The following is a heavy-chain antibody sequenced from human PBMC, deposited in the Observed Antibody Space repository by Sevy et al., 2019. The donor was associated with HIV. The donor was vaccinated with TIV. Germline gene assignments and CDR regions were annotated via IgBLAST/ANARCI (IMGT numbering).Heavy chain of an antibody. J-gene: IGHJ4*02. CDR1: GFTLSSYD. V-gene: IGHV3-13*01. CDR3: ASATWNDRAFDF. CDR2: IGTVGNT. D-gene: IGHD1-1*01. Sequence: GGSLRLSCAASGFTLSSYDMHWVRQSTGKGLEWVSAIGTVGNTFYADSVRGRFIISRENAKSSLYLQMNSLRAGDTAVYYCASATWNDRAFDFWGQGTLVTVSS.